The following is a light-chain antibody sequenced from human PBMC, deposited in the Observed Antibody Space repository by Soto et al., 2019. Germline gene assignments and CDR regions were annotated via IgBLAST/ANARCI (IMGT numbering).Light chain of an antibody. CDR1: QSVSSN. J-gene: IGKJ1*01. V-gene: IGKV3-20*01. CDR2: GAS. CDR3: QQYGSSGT. Sequence: IVRTQSPATLSVSPGERATLSCRASQSVSSNLAWYQQKPGQAPRLLIYGASSRATGIPDRFSGSGSGTDFTLTISRLEPEDFAVYYCQQYGSSGTFGQGTKVDIK.